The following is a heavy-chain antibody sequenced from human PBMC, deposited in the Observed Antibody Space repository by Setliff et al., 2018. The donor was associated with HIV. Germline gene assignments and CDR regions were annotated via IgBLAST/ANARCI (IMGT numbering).Heavy chain of an antibody. CDR1: DDSISSTNYY. V-gene: IGHV4-39*01. J-gene: IGHJ3*01. CDR2: IYYTGSS. D-gene: IGHD7-27*01. Sequence: SETLSLTCTVSDDSISSTNYYWGWIRQSPGKGLEWIGTIYYTGSSYSSPSLKGRVTISIDTSRNQFSLNLASVSAADTAVYYCARPTGGGNFDVWGPGTMVTVSS. CDR3: ARPTGGGNFDV.